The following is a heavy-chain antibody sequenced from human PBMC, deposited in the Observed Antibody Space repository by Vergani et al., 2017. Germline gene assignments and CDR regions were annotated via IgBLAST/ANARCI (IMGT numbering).Heavy chain of an antibody. V-gene: IGHV3-21*01. CDR3: ARAGGYDYDY. J-gene: IGHJ4*02. CDR2: ISSSSSYI. D-gene: IGHD5-12*01. Sequence: EVQLVESGGGLVKPGGSLRLSCAASGFTFRSYSMNWVRQAPGKRLEWVSSISSSSSYIYYADSVKGRFPISRDNAKNSLYLQMNGLRADDTAVYYCARAGGYDYDYWGQGTRVSVSS. CDR1: GFTFRSYS.